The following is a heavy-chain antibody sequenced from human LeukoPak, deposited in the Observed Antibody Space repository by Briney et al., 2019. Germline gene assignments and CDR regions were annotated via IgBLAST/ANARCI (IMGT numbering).Heavy chain of an antibody. CDR3: ARGKLTFDP. CDR1: GYSFSTYW. V-gene: IGHV5-51*01. CDR2: IYPGDSET. D-gene: IGHD4/OR15-4a*01. J-gene: IGHJ5*02. Sequence: GESLKISCTASGYSFSTYWIGWVRQMPGKGLEWMGIIYPGDSETIYSPFFQGQVTISADKSTSTAYLRWSSLKASDTAIYYCARGKLTFDPWGQGTLVTVSS.